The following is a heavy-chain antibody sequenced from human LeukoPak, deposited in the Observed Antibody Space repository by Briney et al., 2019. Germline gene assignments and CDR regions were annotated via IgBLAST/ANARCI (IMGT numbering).Heavy chain of an antibody. Sequence: PGGSLRLSCAASGFTFSSYGMHWVRQAPGKGLEWVAVISYDGSNKYYADSVKGRFTISRDNSKNTLYLQMNSLRAEDTAVYYCALGYCSSTSCSYFDYWGQGTLVTVSS. CDR2: ISYDGSNK. J-gene: IGHJ4*02. D-gene: IGHD2-2*01. CDR1: GFTFSSYG. V-gene: IGHV3-30*03. CDR3: ALGYCSSTSCSYFDY.